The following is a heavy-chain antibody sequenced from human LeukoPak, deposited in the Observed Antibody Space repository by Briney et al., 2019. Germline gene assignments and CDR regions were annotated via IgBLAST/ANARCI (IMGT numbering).Heavy chain of an antibody. J-gene: IGHJ4*02. CDR2: IYSGGST. Sequence: GGSLRLSCAASGFTVSSYYMSWVRQAPGKGLEWVSVIYSGGSTYYADSVKGRFTISRDNSKNTLYLQMNSLRAEDTAVYYCAGGARRQQPFDYWGQGTLVTVSS. D-gene: IGHD6-13*01. V-gene: IGHV3-66*01. CDR1: GFTVSSYY. CDR3: AGGARRQQPFDY.